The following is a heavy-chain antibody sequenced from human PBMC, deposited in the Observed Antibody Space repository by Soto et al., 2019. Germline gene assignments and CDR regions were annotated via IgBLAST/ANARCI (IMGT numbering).Heavy chain of an antibody. D-gene: IGHD3-22*01. J-gene: IGHJ5*02. CDR2: INPNSGGT. CDR1: GYTFTGYY. Sequence: QVQLVQSGAEVKKPGASVKVSCKASGYTFTGYYMHWVRQAPGQGLEWMGWINPNSGGTNYAQKFQGWVTMTRDTSIRTAYMELSRLRSDDTAVYYCASDLVSRYAYDSSGYPKTNCFDPWGQGTLVTVSS. CDR3: ASDLVSRYAYDSSGYPKTNCFDP. V-gene: IGHV1-2*04.